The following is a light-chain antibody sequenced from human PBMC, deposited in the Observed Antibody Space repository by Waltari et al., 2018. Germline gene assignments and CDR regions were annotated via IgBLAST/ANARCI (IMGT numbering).Light chain of an antibody. V-gene: IGKV1-33*01. J-gene: IGKJ1*01. Sequence: DIRLSQSPSSLSASVGDKVTITCQARQDSGTYVHWYQQRTGEAPKLLIYDASHLDTGVPTRFSGGGSGTHFTFTINDLQPEDFATYYCQQYDNLPLTFGQGTRVEIK. CDR2: DAS. CDR3: QQYDNLPLT. CDR1: QDSGTY.